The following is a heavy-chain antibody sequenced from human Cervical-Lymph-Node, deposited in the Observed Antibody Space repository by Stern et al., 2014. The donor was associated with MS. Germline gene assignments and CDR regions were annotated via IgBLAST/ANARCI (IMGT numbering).Heavy chain of an antibody. V-gene: IGHV1-24*01. Sequence: QVQLVQSGAEVKKPGASVKVSCKVSGYTLTELSMHWVRQAPGKGLERMGGFDTEDDQTIYAQKFQGRVPMTEDTSTDTAYMELSSLRSEDAAVYYCATDRDDFRSGYSAPTKGYGLDVWGQGTTVTVTS. D-gene: IGHD3-3*01. CDR2: FDTEDDQT. CDR1: GYTLTELS. CDR3: ATDRDDFRSGYSAPTKGYGLDV. J-gene: IGHJ6*02.